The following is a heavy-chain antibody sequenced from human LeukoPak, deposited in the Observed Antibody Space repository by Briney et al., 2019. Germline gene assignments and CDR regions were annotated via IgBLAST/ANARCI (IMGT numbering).Heavy chain of an antibody. D-gene: IGHD3-22*01. CDR1: GYSISSGYY. CDR3: ARYYYDSSGYSRGDAFDI. Sequence: SSGTLSLTCTVSGYSISSGYYWGWIRQPPGKGLEWIGSIYHSGSTYYNPSLKSRVTISVDTSKNQFSLKLSSVTAADTAVYYCARYYYDSSGYSRGDAFDIWGQGTMVTVSS. J-gene: IGHJ3*02. CDR2: IYHSGST. V-gene: IGHV4-38-2*02.